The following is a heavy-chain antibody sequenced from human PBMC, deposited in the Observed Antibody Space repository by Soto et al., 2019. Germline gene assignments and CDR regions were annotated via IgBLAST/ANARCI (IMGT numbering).Heavy chain of an antibody. D-gene: IGHD7-27*01. CDR1: GYTFTSYD. Sequence: GASVKVSCKASGYTFTSYDINWVRKATGQGLEWMGWMNPDSGDTGYVQKFQGRVSMTRDTSISTAYMEVSSLRSEDTAVYYCARSRGGTGVDLDYWGQGTLVPVS. J-gene: IGHJ4*02. CDR2: MNPDSGDT. CDR3: ARSRGGTGVDLDY. V-gene: IGHV1-8*01.